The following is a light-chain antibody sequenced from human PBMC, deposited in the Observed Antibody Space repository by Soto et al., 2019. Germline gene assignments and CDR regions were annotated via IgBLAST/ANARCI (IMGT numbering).Light chain of an antibody. V-gene: IGLV2-14*01. CDR1: SSDVGGYNY. J-gene: IGLJ1*01. CDR2: DVS. Sequence: QSALTQPASGSGSPGQSITISCTGTSSDVGGYNYVSWYQQHPGKAPKLMIYDVSNRPSGVSNRFSGSKSGNTASLTISGLQAEDEADYYCSSYTSSSTLVYVFGTGTKVTVL. CDR3: SSYTSSSTLVYV.